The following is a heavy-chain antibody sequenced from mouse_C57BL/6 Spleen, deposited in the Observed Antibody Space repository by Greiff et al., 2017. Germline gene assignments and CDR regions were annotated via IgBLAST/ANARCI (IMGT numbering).Heavy chain of an antibody. Sequence: VQLQQPGAELVKPGASVKLSCKASGYTFTSYWMHWVKQRPGQGLEWIGMIHPNSGSTNYNEKFKSKATLTVDKSSSTAYMQLSSLKSEDSAVYYCERLSPGFAYWGQGTLVTVSA. V-gene: IGHV1-64*01. J-gene: IGHJ3*01. CDR2: IHPNSGST. CDR1: GYTFTSYW. CDR3: ERLSPGFAY.